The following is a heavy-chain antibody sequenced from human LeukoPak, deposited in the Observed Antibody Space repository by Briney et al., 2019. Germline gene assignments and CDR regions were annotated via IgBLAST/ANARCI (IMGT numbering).Heavy chain of an antibody. CDR1: GFTFSSYW. D-gene: IGHD7-27*01. CDR2: INWNGETI. Sequence: GGSLRLSCAASGFTFSSYWMSWVRQAPGKGPEWVSGINWNGETIAYRDSVKGRFTISRDSARRSVYLQMNSLRDEDTALYYCAKEKGANWDPFDYWGRGTLVIVSS. V-gene: IGHV3-20*04. J-gene: IGHJ4*02. CDR3: AKEKGANWDPFDY.